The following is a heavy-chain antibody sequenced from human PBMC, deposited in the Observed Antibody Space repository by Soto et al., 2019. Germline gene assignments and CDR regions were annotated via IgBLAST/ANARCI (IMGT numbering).Heavy chain of an antibody. Sequence: EVQLVESGGGLVQPGGSLRLSRAASGFIFSDRYMDWVRQTPGKGLEWLGRIRNRANSYSTEYAASVRGRFTISRDDSNNLLYLHMSSLKTEDTAVYYCATIDMVEKFDPRGQGILVTVSS. CDR1: GFIFSDRY. CDR3: ATIDMVEKFDP. CDR2: IRNRANSYST. V-gene: IGHV3-72*01. J-gene: IGHJ5*02. D-gene: IGHD3-10*01.